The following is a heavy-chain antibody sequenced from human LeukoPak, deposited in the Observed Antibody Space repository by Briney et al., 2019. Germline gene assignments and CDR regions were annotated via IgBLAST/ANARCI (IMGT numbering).Heavy chain of an antibody. CDR3: ARDLGPIVVGGALDY. J-gene: IGHJ4*02. CDR2: ISSSSSTI. D-gene: IGHD2-15*01. Sequence: GGSLRLSCAASGFTFSSYSMNWARQAPGKGLEWVSYISSSSSTIYYADSVKGRITISRDNAKDSLYLQMNSLRAEDTAVYYCARDLGPIVVGGALDYWGQGTLVTVSS. CDR1: GFTFSSYS. V-gene: IGHV3-48*04.